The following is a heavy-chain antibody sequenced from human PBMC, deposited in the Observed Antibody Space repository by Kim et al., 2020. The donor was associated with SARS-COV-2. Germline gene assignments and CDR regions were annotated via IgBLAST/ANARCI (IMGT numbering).Heavy chain of an antibody. V-gene: IGHV4-34*01. D-gene: IGHD3-22*01. Sequence: SLKSRVTISVDTSKNQFSLKLSSVTAADTAVYYCAREGGLYYYDSSYFDYWGQGTLVTFSS. CDR3: AREGGLYYYDSSYFDY. J-gene: IGHJ4*02.